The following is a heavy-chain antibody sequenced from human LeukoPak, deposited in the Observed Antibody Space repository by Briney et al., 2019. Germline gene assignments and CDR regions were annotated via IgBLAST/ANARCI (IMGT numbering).Heavy chain of an antibody. V-gene: IGHV5-51*01. Sequence: GESLKISCKGSGYSFTNYWIALVRQMPGKGLEWMGNIYPGDSDTRYSPSFQGQITISADKSITTAYLQWRSLKAPETAIYYCARSKSSSWSINPYHFDNWGQGTLVTVSS. D-gene: IGHD6-13*01. J-gene: IGHJ4*02. CDR3: ARSKSSSWSINPYHFDN. CDR1: GYSFTNYW. CDR2: IYPGDSDT.